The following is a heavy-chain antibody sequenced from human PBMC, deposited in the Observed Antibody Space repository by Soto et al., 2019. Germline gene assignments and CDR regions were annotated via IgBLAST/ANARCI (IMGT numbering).Heavy chain of an antibody. CDR3: VHYGGDSRWYFDV. CDR2: IFYSGST. Sequence: SETLSLTXTVSSGSISGYYWSWIRQPPGKGLEWIGCIFYSGSTKYNPSLKSRATISIDKSERQFSLKLSSLTAADTAVYYCVHYGGDSRWYFDVWGRGTLVTVSS. V-gene: IGHV4-59*01. D-gene: IGHD2-21*02. CDR1: SGSISGYY. J-gene: IGHJ2*01.